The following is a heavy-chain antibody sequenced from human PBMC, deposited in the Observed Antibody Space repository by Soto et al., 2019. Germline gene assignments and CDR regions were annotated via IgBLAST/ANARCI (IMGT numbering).Heavy chain of an antibody. CDR2: IIPIFGTA. CDR1: GGTFSSYA. CDR3: ARGETYYYGMDV. D-gene: IGHD3-16*01. V-gene: IGHV1-69*13. J-gene: IGHJ6*02. Sequence: SVKVSCKASGGTFSSYAISWVRQAPGQGLEWMGGIIPIFGTANYAQKFQGRVTITADESTSTAYMELSSLRSEDTAVYYCARGETYYYGMDVWGQGTTVTVSS.